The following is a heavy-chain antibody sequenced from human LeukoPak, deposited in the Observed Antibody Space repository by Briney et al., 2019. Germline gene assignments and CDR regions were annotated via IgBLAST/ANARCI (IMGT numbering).Heavy chain of an antibody. CDR2: ITTSGST. CDR1: GFTFSDYY. J-gene: IGHJ6*02. V-gene: IGHV3-69-1*02. Sequence: GGSLRLSCAASGFTFSDYYMSWIRQAPGKGLEWVSGITTSGSTYYADSVKGRFTISRENSNNTLYLRMDSLRAEDTAVYYCAKAPVWNYYYGLDVWGQGTTVTVSS. D-gene: IGHD2-21*01. CDR3: AKAPVWNYYYGLDV.